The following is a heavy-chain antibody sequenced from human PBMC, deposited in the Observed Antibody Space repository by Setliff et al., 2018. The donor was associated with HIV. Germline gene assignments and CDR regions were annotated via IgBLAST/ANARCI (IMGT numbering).Heavy chain of an antibody. V-gene: IGHV3-23*01. J-gene: IGHJ4*02. Sequence: GGSLRLSCAASGFTFSAYAMTWVRRAPGGGLEWVSATTSNGRTTDYAESVRGRFTLSRDNSGNTLYLQMTSLRAEDTAIYYCAKAWGSGYPSFESALMFDVWGQGTLVTVSS. D-gene: IGHD3-3*01. CDR3: AKAWGSGYPSFESALMFDV. CDR1: GFTFSAYA. CDR2: TTSNGRTT.